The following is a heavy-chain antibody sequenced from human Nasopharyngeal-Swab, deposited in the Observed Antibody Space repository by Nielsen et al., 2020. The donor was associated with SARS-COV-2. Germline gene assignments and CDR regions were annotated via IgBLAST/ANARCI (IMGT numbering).Heavy chain of an antibody. J-gene: IGHJ3*02. CDR1: GFTFSSYG. Sequence: GGSLRLSCAASGFTFSSYGMHWVRQAPGKGLEWVAVIWYDGSNKYYADSVKGRFTISRDNSKNTLYLQMNSLRAEDTAVYYCAREGDIAAAGNAFDMWGQGTMVTVSS. CDR2: IWYDGSNK. D-gene: IGHD6-13*01. V-gene: IGHV3-33*01. CDR3: AREGDIAAAGNAFDM.